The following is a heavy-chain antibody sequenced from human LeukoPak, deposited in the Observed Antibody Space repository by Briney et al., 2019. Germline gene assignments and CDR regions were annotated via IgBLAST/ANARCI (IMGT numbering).Heavy chain of an antibody. CDR2: INHSGST. CDR1: GGSFSGYY. V-gene: IGHV4-34*01. J-gene: IGHJ4*02. Sequence: PSETLSLTCAVYGGSFSGYYWSWLRQPPGKGLEWIGEINHSGSTNYNPSLKSRVTISVDTSKNQFSLKLSSVTAADTAVYYCARHPPPNYYDYIWGSYRGKTHFDYWGQGTLVTVSS. D-gene: IGHD3-16*02. CDR3: ARHPPPNYYDYIWGSYRGKTHFDY.